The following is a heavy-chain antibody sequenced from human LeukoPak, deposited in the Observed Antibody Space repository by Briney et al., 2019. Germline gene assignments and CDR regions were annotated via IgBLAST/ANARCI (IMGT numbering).Heavy chain of an antibody. V-gene: IGHV3-7*01. J-gene: IGHJ4*02. Sequence: GESLRLSCAASGVTFTTYWMTWVRQAPGKGLEWVANINQDGSEKYFVDSVKGRFTISRDNAKNSLYLQMNSLRVEDTAVYYCARVAKYYYGSETYYFFEHWGQGTPVAASS. CDR3: ARVAKYYYGSETYYFFEH. D-gene: IGHD3-10*01. CDR2: INQDGSEK. CDR1: GVTFTTYW.